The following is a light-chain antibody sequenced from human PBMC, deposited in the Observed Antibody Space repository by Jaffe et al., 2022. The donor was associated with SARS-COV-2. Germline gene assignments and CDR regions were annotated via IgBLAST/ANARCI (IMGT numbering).Light chain of an antibody. J-gene: IGLJ2*01. CDR2: EGS. CDR3: CSYASSSTLI. CDR1: SSDVGSYNL. V-gene: IGLV2-23*01. Sequence: QSALTQPASVSGSPGQSITISCTGTSSDVGSYNLVSWYQQHPGKAPKLMIYEGSKRPSGVSDRFSGSKSGETASLTISGLQAEDEADYYCCSYASSSTLIFGGGTKLTVL.